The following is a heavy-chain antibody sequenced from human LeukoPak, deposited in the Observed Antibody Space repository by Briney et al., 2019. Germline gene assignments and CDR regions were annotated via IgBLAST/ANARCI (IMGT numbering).Heavy chain of an antibody. CDR3: ARLRFYGMDV. V-gene: IGHV3-33*01. CDR2: IYYDGSNE. Sequence: GGSLRLSCAASGFTFSTYGMHWVRHAPGKGLEWVSLIYYDGSNENYADSVKGRFTISRDNSKNTLYLQMNSLRAEDTAVYYCARLRFYGMDVWGQGTTVTVSS. D-gene: IGHD3-3*01. J-gene: IGHJ6*02. CDR1: GFTFSTYG.